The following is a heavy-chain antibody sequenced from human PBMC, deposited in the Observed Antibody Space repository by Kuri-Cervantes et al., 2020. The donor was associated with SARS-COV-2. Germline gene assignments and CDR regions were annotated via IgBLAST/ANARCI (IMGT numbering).Heavy chain of an antibody. CDR3: ARAYSSGWHYYYGMDV. Sequence: GGSLRLSCAASGFTFSSYGMHWVRQAPGKGLEWVAVIWYDGSNKYYADSVKGRFTISRDNSKNTLYLQMNSLRAEDTAVYYCARAYSSGWHYYYGMDVWGQGTTVTVSS. J-gene: IGHJ6*02. CDR1: GFTFSSYG. D-gene: IGHD6-19*01. CDR2: IWYDGSNK. V-gene: IGHV3-33*01.